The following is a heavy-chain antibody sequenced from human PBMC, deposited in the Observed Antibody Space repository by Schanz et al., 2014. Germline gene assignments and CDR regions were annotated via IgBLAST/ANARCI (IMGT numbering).Heavy chain of an antibody. CDR2: ISGSGGST. CDR3: AYYDVLTGFDY. V-gene: IGHV3-23*04. CDR1: GFTLSSYG. J-gene: IGHJ4*02. Sequence: VQLVESGGGVVQPGRSLRLSCSASGFTLSSYGMSWVRQAPGQGLEWVSAISGSGGSTYYADSVKGRFTISRDNSKNTLYLQINNLRAEDTAVYYCAYYDVLTGFDYWGQGTQVTVSS. D-gene: IGHD3-9*01.